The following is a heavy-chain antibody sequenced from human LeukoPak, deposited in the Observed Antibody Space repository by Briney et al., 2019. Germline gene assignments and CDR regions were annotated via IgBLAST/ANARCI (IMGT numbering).Heavy chain of an antibody. CDR3: ARDGFLGSGYRASTYYYYYMDV. CDR1: GYTFTCYY. Sequence: ASVKVSCKASGYTFTCYYMHWVRQAPGQGLEWMGWINPNSGGTNYAQKLQGRVTMTTDTSTSTAYMELRSLRSDDTAVYYCARDGFLGSGYRASTYYYYYMDVWGKGTTVTISS. CDR2: INPNSGGT. D-gene: IGHD6-19*01. V-gene: IGHV1-2*02. J-gene: IGHJ6*03.